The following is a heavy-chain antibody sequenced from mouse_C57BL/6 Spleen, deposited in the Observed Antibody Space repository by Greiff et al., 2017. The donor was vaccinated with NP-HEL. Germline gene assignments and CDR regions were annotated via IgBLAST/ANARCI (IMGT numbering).Heavy chain of an antibody. J-gene: IGHJ3*01. D-gene: IGHD1-1*01. CDR1: GYTFTSYW. V-gene: IGHV1-53*01. Sequence: VQLQQPGTELVKPGASVKLSCKASGYTFTSYWMHWVKQRPGQGLEWIGNINPSNGGTNYNEKFKSKPTLTVDKSSSTAYMQLSSLTSEDSAVYYCARGDYGRGGFAYWGQGTLVTVSA. CDR2: INPSNGGT. CDR3: ARGDYGRGGFAY.